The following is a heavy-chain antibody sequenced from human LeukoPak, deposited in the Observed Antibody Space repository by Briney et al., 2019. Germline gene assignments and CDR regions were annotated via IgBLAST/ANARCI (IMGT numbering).Heavy chain of an antibody. J-gene: IGHJ4*02. V-gene: IGHV3-30-3*01. D-gene: IGHD6-19*01. Sequence: GGSLRLSCAASGFTFSSYAMHWVRQVPGKGLEWVAVISYDGSNKYYADSVKGRFTISRDNSKNTLYLQMNSLRAEDTAVYYCARDPEAVAGNGDYWGQGTLVTVSS. CDR1: GFTFSSYA. CDR2: ISYDGSNK. CDR3: ARDPEAVAGNGDY.